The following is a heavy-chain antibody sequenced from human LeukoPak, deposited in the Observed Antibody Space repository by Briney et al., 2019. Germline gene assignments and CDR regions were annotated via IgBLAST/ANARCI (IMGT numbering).Heavy chain of an antibody. V-gene: IGHV3-48*02. CDR2: ITSSSSTI. J-gene: IGHJ4*02. CDR1: GFTFSSNS. CDR3: ARGAAGMANFDY. D-gene: IGHD5-18*01. Sequence: GGCLRLSCAASGFTFSSNSMNWVRQAPGKGLEWVSYITSSSSTIYYADSVKGRFTISRDNAKDSLYLQMNSLRDEDTAVYYCARGAAGMANFDYWGQGTLVTASS.